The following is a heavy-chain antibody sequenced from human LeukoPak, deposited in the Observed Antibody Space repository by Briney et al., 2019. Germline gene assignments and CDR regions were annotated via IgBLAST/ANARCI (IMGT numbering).Heavy chain of an antibody. CDR1: GGSISSGGYY. Sequence: SETLSLTCTVSGGSISSGGYYWSWIRQHPGKGLEWIGYVNYRGSTYKNPSLESRVTISVDTSKNGFSLKLSSVGAADMALYYCARASGYDFFDHWGQGSLVTVS. D-gene: IGHD5-12*01. CDR2: VNYRGST. J-gene: IGHJ4*02. CDR3: ARASGYDFFDH. V-gene: IGHV4-31*03.